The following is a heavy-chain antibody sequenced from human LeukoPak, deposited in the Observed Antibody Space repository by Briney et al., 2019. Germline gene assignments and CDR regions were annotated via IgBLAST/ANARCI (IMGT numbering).Heavy chain of an antibody. V-gene: IGHV1-69*01. CDR2: IIPIFGTA. Sequence: SVTVSCKASGGTFSSYAISWVRPAPGQGLEWMGGIIPIFGTANYAQKFQGRVTITADESTNTAYMELSSLRSEDTAVYYCARQTQTPEPLGYCSGGSCPPELYYYGMDVWGQETTDPVSS. CDR3: ARQTQTPEPLGYCSGGSCPPELYYYGMDV. CDR1: GGTFSSYA. J-gene: IGHJ6*02. D-gene: IGHD2-15*01.